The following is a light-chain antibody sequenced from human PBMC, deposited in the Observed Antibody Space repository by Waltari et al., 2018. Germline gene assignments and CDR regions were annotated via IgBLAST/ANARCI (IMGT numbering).Light chain of an antibody. CDR3: QQYFATPRT. CDR2: WAS. J-gene: IGKJ1*01. V-gene: IGKV4-1*01. CDR1: QSVFYSSNNRNY. Sequence: DIVMTQSPDSLAVALGERATINCKSSQSVFYSSNNRNYLVWYQHKLGQPPKLLIYWASTRESWVTDRFSGSGSGTDFTLTISSLQAEDVAVYYCQQYFATPRTFGQGTKVEIK.